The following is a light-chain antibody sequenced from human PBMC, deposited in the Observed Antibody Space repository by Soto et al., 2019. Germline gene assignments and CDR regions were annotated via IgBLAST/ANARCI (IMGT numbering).Light chain of an antibody. CDR3: QQYNNWPRT. CDR1: QSVSSSY. V-gene: IGKV3-15*01. Sequence: IVLAQSPATLSFSAGERAALSFGASQSVSSSYLAWYQQKPGQAPRLLIYGASTRATGIPARFSGSGSGTEFTLTISSLQPEDFATYYCQQYNNWPRTFGQGTKVDI. J-gene: IGKJ1*01. CDR2: GAS.